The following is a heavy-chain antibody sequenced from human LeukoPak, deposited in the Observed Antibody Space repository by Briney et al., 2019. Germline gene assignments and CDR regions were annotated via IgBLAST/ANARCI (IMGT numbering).Heavy chain of an antibody. D-gene: IGHD6-6*01. V-gene: IGHV3-13*01. CDR2: XGTAGDT. CDR3: ARMDSSSPFYYGMDV. Sequence: SGGSLRLSCAASGXXXSXYXMXWVRXXXXXXXXXXXAXGTAGDTYYPGSVKGRFTISRENAKNSLYLQMNSLRAGDTAVYYCARMDSSSPFYYGMDVWGQGTTVTVSS. CDR1: GXXXSXYX. J-gene: IGHJ6*02.